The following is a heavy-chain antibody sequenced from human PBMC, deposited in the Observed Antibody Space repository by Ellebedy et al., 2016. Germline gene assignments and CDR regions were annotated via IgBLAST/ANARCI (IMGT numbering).Heavy chain of an antibody. CDR1: GFSLSTSGVG. CDR2: IYWDDDK. J-gene: IGHJ4*02. V-gene: IGHV2-5*02. D-gene: IGHD5-18*01. Sequence: SGPTLVKPTQTLTLTCTFSGFSLSTSGVGVGWIRQPPGKALEWLALIYWDDDKRYSPSLKSRLTITKDTSKNQVVLTMTNMDPVDTATYYCAHSPGLYSYGPGGGHYFDYWGQGTLVTVSS. CDR3: AHSPGLYSYGPGGGHYFDY.